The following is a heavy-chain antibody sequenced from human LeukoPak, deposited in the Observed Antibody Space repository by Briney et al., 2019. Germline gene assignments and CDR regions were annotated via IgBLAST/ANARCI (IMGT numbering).Heavy chain of an antibody. CDR1: GYTFTDYY. D-gene: IGHD5-24*01. CDR3: ARDIRIDGYNHFDY. Sequence: APVKVSCKASGYTFTDYYIHWVRQAPGQQLEWMGWINPNSGGTDYAQKFQGRVTMTRDTSISTAYMEISRLRSDDTAVYYCARDIRIDGYNHFDYWGQGTLVTVSS. J-gene: IGHJ4*02. V-gene: IGHV1-2*02. CDR2: INPNSGGT.